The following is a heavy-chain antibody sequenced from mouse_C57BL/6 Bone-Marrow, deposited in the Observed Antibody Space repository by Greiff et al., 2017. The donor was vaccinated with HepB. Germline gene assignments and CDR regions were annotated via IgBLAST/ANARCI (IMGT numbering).Heavy chain of an antibody. Sequence: QVHVKQPGAELVKPGASVKMSCKASGYTFTSYWITWVKQRPGQGLEWIGDIYPGSGSTNYNEKFKSKATLTVDTSSSTAYMQLSSLTSEDSAVYYCARDYGSTSYFDYWGQGTTLTVSS. CDR3: ARDYGSTSYFDY. D-gene: IGHD1-1*01. V-gene: IGHV1-55*01. CDR1: GYTFTSYW. CDR2: IYPGSGST. J-gene: IGHJ2*01.